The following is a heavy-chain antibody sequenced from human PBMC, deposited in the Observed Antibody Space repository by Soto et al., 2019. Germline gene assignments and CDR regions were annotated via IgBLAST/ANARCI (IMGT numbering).Heavy chain of an antibody. CDR1: GYTFTSYG. CDR3: ARAPQTVAGAGIWY. CDR2: ISGYNGDT. J-gene: IGHJ4*02. D-gene: IGHD6-13*01. Sequence: PSVKVSCKASGYTFTSYGISWVRQAPGQGLEWMGWISGYNGDTNYAQKYQGRVTMTTDTSTSTAYMELRSLRSDDTAVYYCARAPQTVAGAGIWYWGQGTLVTVSS. V-gene: IGHV1-18*01.